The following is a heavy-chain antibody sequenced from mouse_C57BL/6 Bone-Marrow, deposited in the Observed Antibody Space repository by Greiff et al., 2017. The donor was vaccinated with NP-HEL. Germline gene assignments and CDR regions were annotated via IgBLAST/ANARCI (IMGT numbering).Heavy chain of an antibody. CDR1: GYTFTSYW. D-gene: IGHD2-3*01. V-gene: IGHV1-64*01. CDR3: ARDGYLRAWFAY. Sequence: VKLQQPGAELVKPGASVKLSCKASGYTFTSYWMHWVKQRPGQGLEWIGMIHPNSGSTNYNEKFKSKATLTVDKSSSTAYMQLSSLTSEDSAVYYCARDGYLRAWFAYWGQGTLVTVSA. J-gene: IGHJ3*01. CDR2: IHPNSGST.